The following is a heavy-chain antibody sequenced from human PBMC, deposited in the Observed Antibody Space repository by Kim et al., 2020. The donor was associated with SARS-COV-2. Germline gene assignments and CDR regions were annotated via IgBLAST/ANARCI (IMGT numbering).Heavy chain of an antibody. Sequence: RTYEDSVKGRFTVSRDNAKSTLYVQMNSLRAEDTAVYYCARGSWNGMDVWGQGTTVTVSS. J-gene: IGHJ6*02. D-gene: IGHD1-26*01. CDR2: R. V-gene: IGHV3-74*03. CDR3: ARGSWNGMDV.